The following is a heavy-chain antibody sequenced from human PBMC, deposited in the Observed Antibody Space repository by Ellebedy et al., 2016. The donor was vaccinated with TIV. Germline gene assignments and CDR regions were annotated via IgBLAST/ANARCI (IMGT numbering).Heavy chain of an antibody. D-gene: IGHD3-3*01. CDR2: INPSGGST. V-gene: IGHV1-46*01. CDR1: GYTFTGYY. J-gene: IGHJ4*02. Sequence: AASVKVSCKASGYTFTGYYMHWVRQAPGQGLEWMGIINPSGGSTSYAQKFQGRVTMTRDTSTSTVYMELSSMRSEDTAVYYCAIFGVVITRGVYWGQGTLVTVSS. CDR3: AIFGVVITRGVY.